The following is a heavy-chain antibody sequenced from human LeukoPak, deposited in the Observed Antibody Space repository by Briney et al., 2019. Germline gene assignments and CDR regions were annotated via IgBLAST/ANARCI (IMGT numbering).Heavy chain of an antibody. CDR3: ATLFGVVSTSPHADY. V-gene: IGHV1-2*02. D-gene: IGHD3-3*01. CDR2: INPNSGGT. CDR1: GYTFTGYY. Sequence: ASVKVSCKASGYTFTGYYMHWVRQAPGQGLGWMGWINPNSGGTNYAQKFQGRVTMTRDTSISTAYMELSRLRSDDTAVYYCATLFGVVSTSPHADYWGQGTLVTVSS. J-gene: IGHJ4*02.